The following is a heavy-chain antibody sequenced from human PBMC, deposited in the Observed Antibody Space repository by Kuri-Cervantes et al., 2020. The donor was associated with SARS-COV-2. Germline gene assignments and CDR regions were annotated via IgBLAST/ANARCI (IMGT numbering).Heavy chain of an antibody. CDR1: GGSFSGYY. CDR3: VPAAIRAYGWFYP. V-gene: IGHV4-34*01. Sequence: SETLSLTCAVYGGSFSGYYWSWIRQPPGKGLEWIGEINHSGSTNYNPSLKSRVTISVDTSKNQFSLKLSSVTAADRAVYYCVPAAIRAYGWFYPWGQGTLVTVSS. J-gene: IGHJ5*02. CDR2: INHSGST. D-gene: IGHD2-2*02.